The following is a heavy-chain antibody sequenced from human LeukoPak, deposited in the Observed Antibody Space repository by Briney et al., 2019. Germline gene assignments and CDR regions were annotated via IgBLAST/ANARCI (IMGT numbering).Heavy chain of an antibody. J-gene: IGHJ3*02. CDR3: AKEEFHYGSGSAQDAFDM. CDR2: ISYDGSNK. Sequence: GRPLRLSCAASGSTFSNYGMHWVRQAPGKALEWVAVISYDGSNKYYPDSVKGRFTIPRDNFKNTVYVQMNSQRAEDTAVYYCAKEEFHYGSGSAQDAFDMWGQGTMVTVSS. D-gene: IGHD3-10*01. V-gene: IGHV3-30*18. CDR1: GSTFSNYG.